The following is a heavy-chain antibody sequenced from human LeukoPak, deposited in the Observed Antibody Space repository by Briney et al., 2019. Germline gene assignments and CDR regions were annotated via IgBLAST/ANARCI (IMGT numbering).Heavy chain of an antibody. CDR3: VRVDYYDSSGYYY. CDR1: GYTFTGYY. V-gene: IGHV1-2*06. J-gene: IGHJ4*02. D-gene: IGHD3-22*01. Sequence: ASVKVSCKASGYTFTGYYIHWVRQAPGQGLEWMGRINPNSGGTNYAQKFQGRVTMTRDTPISTAYMELSRLRSDDTAVYYCVRVDYYDSSGYYYWGQGTLVTVSS. CDR2: INPNSGGT.